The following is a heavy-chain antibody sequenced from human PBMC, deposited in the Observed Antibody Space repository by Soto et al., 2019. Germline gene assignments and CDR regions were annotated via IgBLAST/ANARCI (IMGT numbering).Heavy chain of an antibody. CDR2: ISDSGGDT. V-gene: IGHV3-23*01. J-gene: IGHJ4*02. D-gene: IGHD5-12*01. CDR3: AKDPQWLPLGGYYFDY. CDR1: RFTFNNYA. Sequence: PGGSLRLSCAASRFTFNNYAMSWVRQAPGKGLEWVAAISDSGGDTYYADSVKGRFTISRDKSKSTLYLQMNSLRAEDTAVYFCAKDPQWLPLGGYYFDYWGQGALVTVSS.